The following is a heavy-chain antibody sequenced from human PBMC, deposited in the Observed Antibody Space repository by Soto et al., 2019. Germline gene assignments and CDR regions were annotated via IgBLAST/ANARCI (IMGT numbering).Heavy chain of an antibody. D-gene: IGHD6-13*01. J-gene: IGHJ3*02. CDR2: ISGSGGST. V-gene: IGHV3-23*01. CDR3: AKDRSSSWSDDAFDI. CDR1: GFTFSSYA. Sequence: EVQLLESGGGLVQPGGSLRLSCAASGFTFSSYAMSWVRQAPGKGLEWVSAISGSGGSTYYAESVKGRFTNSRDNSKNTLHLQMNSLRAEDTALYYCAKDRSSSWSDDAFDIWGQGTMVTVSS.